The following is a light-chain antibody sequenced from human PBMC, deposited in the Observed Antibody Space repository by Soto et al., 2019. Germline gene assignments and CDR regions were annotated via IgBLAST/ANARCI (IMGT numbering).Light chain of an antibody. Sequence: QSVLTQPPSASGTPGQRVTISCSGSSSNIGVNYVYWYQQLPGTAPKLLIYTNNQRPSGVPDRFSGSKSGTSASLAISGLRSKDEADYHCATWDDSLSGVVFGGGTQLTVL. CDR1: SSNIGVNY. V-gene: IGLV1-47*01. CDR3: ATWDDSLSGVV. J-gene: IGLJ2*01. CDR2: TNN.